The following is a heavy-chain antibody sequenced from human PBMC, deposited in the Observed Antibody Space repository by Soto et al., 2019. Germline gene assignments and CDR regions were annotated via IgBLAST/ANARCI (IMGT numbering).Heavy chain of an antibody. V-gene: IGHV3-66*01. D-gene: IGHD6-6*01. CDR1: GFTVSSNY. J-gene: IGHJ6*03. CDR3: ARRGIAARPPYYYMDV. CDR2: IYSGGST. Sequence: GGSLRLSCAASGFTVSSNYMSWVRQAPGKGLEWVSVIYSGGSTYYADSVKGRFTISRDNSKNTRYLQMNSLRAEDTAVYYCARRGIAARPPYYYMDVWGKGTTVTVSS.